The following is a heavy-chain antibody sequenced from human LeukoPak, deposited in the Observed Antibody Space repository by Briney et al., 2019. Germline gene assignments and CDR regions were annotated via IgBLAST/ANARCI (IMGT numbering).Heavy chain of an antibody. V-gene: IGHV3-11*01. Sequence: GGSLRLSCAASGFTFSDYYMSWIRQAPGKGLEWVSYISSSGSTIYYADSVKGRFTISRDNAKNSLYLQMNSLRAEDTAGYYCARDRDWNQRPDYYYYGMDVWGQGTTVTVSS. CDR1: GFTFSDYY. D-gene: IGHD1-1*01. J-gene: IGHJ6*02. CDR2: ISSSGSTI. CDR3: ARDRDWNQRPDYYYYGMDV.